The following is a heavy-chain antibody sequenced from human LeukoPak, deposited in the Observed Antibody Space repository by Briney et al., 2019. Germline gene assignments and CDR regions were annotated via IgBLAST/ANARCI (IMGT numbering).Heavy chain of an antibody. CDR1: GFTFSSYW. V-gene: IGHV3-74*01. D-gene: IGHD3-10*01. J-gene: IGHJ6*02. CDR3: ARDLGEAWYYYYGMDV. Sequence: GGSLRLSCAASGFTFSSYWMHWARQAPGKGLVWVSRINSDGSRTNYADSVKGRFTISRDNAKNTLYLQMNSLRAEDTAVYYCARDLGEAWYYYYGMDVWGQGTTVTVSS. CDR2: INSDGSRT.